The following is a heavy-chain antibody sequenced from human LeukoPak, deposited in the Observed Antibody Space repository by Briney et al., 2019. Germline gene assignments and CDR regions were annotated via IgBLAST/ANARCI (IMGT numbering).Heavy chain of an antibody. Sequence: GASVKVSCKASGYTFTGYYMHWVRQAPGQGLEWMGWINPNSGGTHYAQKFQGRVTMTRDTSITTAYMEVSRLRSDDTAVYFCAKSSGYSSDMAQDYWGQGTPVTVSS. V-gene: IGHV1-2*02. D-gene: IGHD6-19*01. CDR2: INPNSGGT. J-gene: IGHJ4*02. CDR3: AKSSGYSSDMAQDY. CDR1: GYTFTGYY.